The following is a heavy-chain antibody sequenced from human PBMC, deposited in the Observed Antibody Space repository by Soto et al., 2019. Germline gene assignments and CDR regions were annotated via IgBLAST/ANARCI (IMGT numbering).Heavy chain of an antibody. J-gene: IGHJ6*03. D-gene: IGHD1-1*01. V-gene: IGHV4-59*08. Sequence: SETLSLTCTVSGGYISSYDWSWIRQPPGKGLEWIGYIYYSGSTNYNPSLKSRVTISVDTSKNQFSLKLSSVTAADTAVYYCARHGSYYYYMDVWGKGTTVTVSS. CDR3: ARHGSYYYYMDV. CDR2: IYYSGST. CDR1: GGYISSYD.